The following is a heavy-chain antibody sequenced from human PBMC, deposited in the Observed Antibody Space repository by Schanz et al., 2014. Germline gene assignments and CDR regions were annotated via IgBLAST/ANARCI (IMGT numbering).Heavy chain of an antibody. CDR1: GFTFSTYW. D-gene: IGHD1-7*01. CDR2: INSDGTTT. V-gene: IGHV3-74*01. CDR3: AMGGYQLHH. J-gene: IGHJ4*02. Sequence: EVQLVESGGGLVQPGGSLRLSCAASGFTFSTYWMHWVRQAPGKGLVWVSHINSDGTTTTYADSVKGRFTISRDNAENTLYLQMNSLRVEDAAVYYCAMGGYQLHHWGQGPLVNVSS.